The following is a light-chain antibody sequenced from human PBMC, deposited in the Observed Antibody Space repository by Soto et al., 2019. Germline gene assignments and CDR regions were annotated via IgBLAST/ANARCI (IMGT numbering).Light chain of an antibody. CDR3: QQRSNLVT. V-gene: IGKV3-11*01. J-gene: IGKJ4*01. CDR1: QSVSTS. CDR2: DAS. Sequence: EIVLTQSPATLSLSPGERATLSCKASQSVSTSLAWYQQKPGQAPRLLIYDASKRATGIPARFSGSGSVTDFTLTINGLEPEDFAVYYCQQRSNLVTFGGGTKVEIK.